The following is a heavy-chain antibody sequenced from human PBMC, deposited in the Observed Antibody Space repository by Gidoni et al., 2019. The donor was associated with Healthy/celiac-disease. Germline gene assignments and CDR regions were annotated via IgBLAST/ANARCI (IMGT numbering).Heavy chain of an antibody. D-gene: IGHD4-17*01. CDR2: IFSNDEK. CDR3: ARGLYGDYGGYYFDY. CDR1: GFSLRNARMG. Sequence: QVTLKESGPVLVKPTETLTLTCTVSGFSLRNARMGVSWIRQPPGKALEWLAHIFSNDEKSYSTSLKSRLTISKDTSKSQVVLTMTNMDPVDTATYYCARGLYGDYGGYYFDYWGQGTLVTVSS. J-gene: IGHJ4*02. V-gene: IGHV2-26*01.